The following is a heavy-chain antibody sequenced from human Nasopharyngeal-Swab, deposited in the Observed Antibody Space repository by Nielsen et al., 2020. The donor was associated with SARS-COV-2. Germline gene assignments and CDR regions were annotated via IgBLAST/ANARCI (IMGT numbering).Heavy chain of an antibody. J-gene: IGHJ6*03. Sequence: GESLKISCAASGFTFSDYYMSWIRQAPGKGLEWVSYISSSGSTIYYADSVKGRFTISRDNAKNSLYLQMNSLRAEDTAVYYCATRRGYSGYDYYYYMDVWGKGTTVTVSS. CDR2: ISSSGSTI. V-gene: IGHV3-11*01. CDR3: ATRRGYSGYDYYYYMDV. CDR1: GFTFSDYY. D-gene: IGHD5-12*01.